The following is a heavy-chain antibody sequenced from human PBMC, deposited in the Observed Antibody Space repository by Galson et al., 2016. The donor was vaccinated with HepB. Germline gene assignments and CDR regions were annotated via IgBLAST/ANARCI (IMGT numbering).Heavy chain of an antibody. CDR2: ISYDGSNK. CDR1: GFTFDDYA. CDR3: AKDGGMVRGLPNAFDI. Sequence: SLRLSCAASGFTFDDYAMHWVRQAPGKGLEWVAVISYDGSNKYYADSVKGRFTISRDNSKNTLYLQMNSLRAEDTAVYYCAKDGGMVRGLPNAFDIWGQGTLVTVSS. J-gene: IGHJ3*02. V-gene: IGHV3-30*18. D-gene: IGHD3-10*01.